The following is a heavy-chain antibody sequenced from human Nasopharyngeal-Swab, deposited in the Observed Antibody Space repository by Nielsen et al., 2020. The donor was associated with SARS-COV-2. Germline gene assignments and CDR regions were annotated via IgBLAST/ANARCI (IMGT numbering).Heavy chain of an antibody. CDR2: IGTAGDT. V-gene: IGHV3-13*01. J-gene: IGHJ4*02. Sequence: ESLKISCAASEFTFEDYAMHWVRQPTGKGLEWVSTIGTAGDTIYPGSVKGRFTISRENAKNSLYLQMNSLRVGDTAVYYCARSYYDSSGYYYFDYWGQGTLVTVSS. CDR1: EFTFEDYA. D-gene: IGHD3-22*01. CDR3: ARSYYDSSGYYYFDY.